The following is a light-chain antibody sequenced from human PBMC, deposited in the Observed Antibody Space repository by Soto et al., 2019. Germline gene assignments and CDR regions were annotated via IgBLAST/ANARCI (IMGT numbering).Light chain of an antibody. J-gene: IGLJ1*01. Sequence: QSVLTQPPSASGTPGQRVTISCSGSSSNIGSNYVYWYQQLPGTAPKLLIYRNNQRASGVPDRFSGSKSGTSASLAISGLRSEDEAEYYYAAWDDSRSGPGVFGTGTKLTVL. CDR1: SSNIGSNY. V-gene: IGLV1-47*01. CDR3: AAWDDSRSGPGV. CDR2: RNN.